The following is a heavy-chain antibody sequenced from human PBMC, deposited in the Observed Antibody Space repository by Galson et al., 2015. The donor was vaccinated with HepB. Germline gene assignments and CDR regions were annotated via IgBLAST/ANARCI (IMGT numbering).Heavy chain of an antibody. J-gene: IGHJ4*02. CDR2: YDPEDGEI. CDR1: GYSLTELS. Sequence: SVKVSCKVSGYSLTELSLHWVRRAPGKGLEWMGGYDPEDGEIIYAQKFQGRVTMTEDTSTDRAYMELSSLRSEDTAVYYCATLRLGDLSVRFDYWGQGTLVTVSS. D-gene: IGHD3-16*02. CDR3: ATLRLGDLSVRFDY. V-gene: IGHV1-24*01.